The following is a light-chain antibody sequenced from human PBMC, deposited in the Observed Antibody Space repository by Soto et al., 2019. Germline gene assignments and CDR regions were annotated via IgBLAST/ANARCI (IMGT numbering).Light chain of an antibody. CDR2: TTD. Sequence: QAVVTREPSLTLGPGGTVTLTCASSPGAVTTGNYASWFQQKPGQAPRTLIYTTDNRHSWTPARFSGSLLGGKAALTLSSVQPEDEADYYCLLYFGGAQLVFGGGTKVTVL. V-gene: IGLV7-43*01. CDR3: LLYFGGAQLV. CDR1: PGAVTTGNY. J-gene: IGLJ3*02.